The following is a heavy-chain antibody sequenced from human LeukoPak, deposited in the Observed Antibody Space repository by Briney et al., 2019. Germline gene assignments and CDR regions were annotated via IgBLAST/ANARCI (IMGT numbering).Heavy chain of an antibody. Sequence: SETLSLTCAVYGGSFSGYYWSCIRQPPGKGLEWIVEFNHCGSTSYSPSLNRPVTISVDTTKTQYSLKLSSVTAADTAVYYCARGRPRYCSGCSCFLRAFDIWGQGTMVTVSS. CDR2: FNHCGST. J-gene: IGHJ3*02. D-gene: IGHD2-15*01. CDR1: GGSFSGYY. CDR3: ARGRPRYCSGCSCFLRAFDI. V-gene: IGHV4-34*01.